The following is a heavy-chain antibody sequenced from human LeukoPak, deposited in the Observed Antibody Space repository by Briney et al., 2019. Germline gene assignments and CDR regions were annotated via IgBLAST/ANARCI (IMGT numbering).Heavy chain of an antibody. V-gene: IGHV4-59*01. CDR1: GGSISNNY. CDR3: ARGLRRGYSYGDFDY. Sequence: SETLSLTCNVSGGSISNNYWTWIRQPPGKGLEWIGYVYSTGSTNYNPSLKSRVTISVDTSKNQFSLKLSSVTAADTAVYYCARGLRRGYSYGDFDYWGQGTLVTVPS. D-gene: IGHD5-18*01. J-gene: IGHJ4*02. CDR2: VYSTGST.